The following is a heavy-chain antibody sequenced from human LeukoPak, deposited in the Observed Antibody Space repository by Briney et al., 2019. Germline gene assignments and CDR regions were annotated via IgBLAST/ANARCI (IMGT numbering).Heavy chain of an antibody. CDR1: GGSISSGDYY. CDR2: IYYSGST. D-gene: IGHD2/OR15-2a*01. Sequence: PSETLSLTCTVSGGSISSGDYYWSWIRQPPGKGLEWIGYIYYSGSTYYNPSLKSRVTISVDTSKNQFSLELSSVTAADTAVYYCARDALISGFDYWGQGTLVTVSS. V-gene: IGHV4-30-4*01. CDR3: ARDALISGFDY. J-gene: IGHJ4*02.